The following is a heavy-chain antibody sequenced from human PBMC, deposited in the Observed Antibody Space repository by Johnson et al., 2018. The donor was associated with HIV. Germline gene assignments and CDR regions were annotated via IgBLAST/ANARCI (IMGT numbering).Heavy chain of an antibody. J-gene: IGHJ3*02. CDR3: AKDNTDSSGWFSLSGAFDI. V-gene: IGHV3-30*02. CDR2: IRYDGSNK. CDR1: GFTFSLYA. Sequence: QVQLVESGGGVVQPGRSLRLSCAASGFTFSLYAMHWVRQAPGKGLEWVAVIRYDGSNKYYADSVKGRFTISRDNSKNTLYLQMNSLRAEDTAVYYCAKDNTDSSGWFSLSGAFDIWGQGTMVTVSS. D-gene: IGHD6-19*01.